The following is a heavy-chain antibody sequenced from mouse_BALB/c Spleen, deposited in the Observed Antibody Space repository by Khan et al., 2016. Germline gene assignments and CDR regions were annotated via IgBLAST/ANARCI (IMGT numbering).Heavy chain of an antibody. J-gene: IGHJ3*01. CDR3: ARPDYGSSRGFAY. CDR1: GYTFTNYG. D-gene: IGHD1-1*01. Sequence: QIQLVQSGPELKKPGETVRISCKASGYTFTNYGMNWVKQAPGKGLKWMGWINTYTGDPTYADDLKGRFAFSLDTSASTAYLHINNRKNEDTATYFCARPDYGSSRGFAYWGQGTLVTVSA. CDR2: INTYTGDP. V-gene: IGHV9-3-1*01.